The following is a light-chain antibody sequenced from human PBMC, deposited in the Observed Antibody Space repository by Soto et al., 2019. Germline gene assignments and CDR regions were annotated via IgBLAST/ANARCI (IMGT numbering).Light chain of an antibody. CDR2: GAS. CDR1: QSVSSSY. V-gene: IGKV3-20*01. CDR3: QQYGSSPPIT. Sequence: EIVMTHSPATLSVSPGERATLSCRSSQSVSSSYLVWYQQKPGQAPRLLIYGASSRATGIPDRFSGSGSGTDFTLTISRLEPEDFAVYYCQQYGSSPPITFGQGTRLEIK. J-gene: IGKJ5*01.